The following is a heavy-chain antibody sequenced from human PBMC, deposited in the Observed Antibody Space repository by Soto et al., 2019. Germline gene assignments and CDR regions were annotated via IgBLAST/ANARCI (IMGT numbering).Heavy chain of an antibody. CDR1: GGSISSYY. CDR3: ARDAWNYDFWSGSAADAFDI. Sequence: SETLSLTCTVSGGSISSYYWSWIRQPPGKGLEWIGYIYYSGSTNYNPSLKSRVTISVDTSKNQFSLKLSSVTAADTAVYYCARDAWNYDFWSGSAADAFDIWGQGTMVTVSS. CDR2: IYYSGST. D-gene: IGHD3-3*01. J-gene: IGHJ3*02. V-gene: IGHV4-59*01.